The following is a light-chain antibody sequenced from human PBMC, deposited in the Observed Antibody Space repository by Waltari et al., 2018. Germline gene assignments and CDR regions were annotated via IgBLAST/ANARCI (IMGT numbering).Light chain of an antibody. CDR2: DAS. J-gene: IGKJ2*01. V-gene: IGKV3-11*01. CDR3: QHRSDWPLYT. CDR1: QTVRGY. Sequence: EIVLTQSPATLSLSPGESATLSCRASQTVRGYLAWYQHKLGQAPRLLMSDASKRATGSPARFSGSGSGTDFTLIITSLEPEDFAVYYCQHRSDWPLYTFGQGTKLELK.